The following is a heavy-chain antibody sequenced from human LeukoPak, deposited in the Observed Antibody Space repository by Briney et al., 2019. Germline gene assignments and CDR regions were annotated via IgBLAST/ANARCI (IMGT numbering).Heavy chain of an antibody. CDR3: ARMYSSGRYADY. J-gene: IGHJ4*02. V-gene: IGHV1-3*01. D-gene: IGHD6-19*01. CDR2: INAGNGNT. Sequence: ASVKVSCKASGYTFTSYAMHWVRQAPGQRLEWMGWINAGNGNTKYSQKFQGRVTITRDTSASTAYMELSSLRSEDTAVYYCARMYSSGRYADYWGQGTLVTVSS. CDR1: GYTFTSYA.